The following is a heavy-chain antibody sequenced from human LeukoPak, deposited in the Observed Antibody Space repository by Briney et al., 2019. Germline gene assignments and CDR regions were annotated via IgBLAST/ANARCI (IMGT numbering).Heavy chain of an antibody. V-gene: IGHV4-38-2*02. Sequence: PAETLSLTCTVSGYSISSGCYWGWIREPPGKGLEWIGSTYHSGSTYYNPSLKSRATISVDTSKNQFSLKLSSVTAADTAIYYCARDKYSGAQPRYFDLWGRGTLVIVSS. CDR1: GYSISSGCY. CDR3: ARDKYSGAQPRYFDL. D-gene: IGHD7-27*01. J-gene: IGHJ2*01. CDR2: TYHSGST.